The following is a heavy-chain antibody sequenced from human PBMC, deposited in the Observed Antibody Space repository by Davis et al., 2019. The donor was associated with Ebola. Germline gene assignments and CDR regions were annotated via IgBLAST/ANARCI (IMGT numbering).Heavy chain of an antibody. D-gene: IGHD4-11*01. J-gene: IGHJ1*01. CDR1: GFLFSGYF. CDR3: ARGYSSGGNFQN. CDR2: INPNSGGT. V-gene: IGHV1-2*06. Sequence: AASVKVSCKTSGFLFSGYFMHWVRQAPGQGLEWVGRINPNSGGTKYAENFEDRVTMTRDTSITTVYLELTSLTSDDTAIFYCARGYSSGGNFQNWGQGTLVTVSS.